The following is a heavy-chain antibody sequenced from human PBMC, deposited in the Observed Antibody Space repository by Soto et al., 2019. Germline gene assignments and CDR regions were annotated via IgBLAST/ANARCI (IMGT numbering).Heavy chain of an antibody. D-gene: IGHD3-22*01. CDR1: GGSISSSSYY. CDR3: ASVTTSWGTMIVVGQDD. Sequence: SETLSLTCTVSGGSISSSSYYWGWIRQPPGKGLEWIGSIYYSGSTYYNPSLKSRVTISVDTSKNQFSLKLSSVTAADTAVYYCASVTTSWGTMIVVGQDDWGQGTLVTVSS. V-gene: IGHV4-39*01. J-gene: IGHJ4*02. CDR2: IYYSGST.